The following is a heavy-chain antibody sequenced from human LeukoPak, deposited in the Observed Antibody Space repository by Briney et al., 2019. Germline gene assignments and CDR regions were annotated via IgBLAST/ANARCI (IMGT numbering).Heavy chain of an antibody. V-gene: IGHV6-1*01. CDR1: GDYVSSNNAA. J-gene: IGHJ4*02. CDR3: ARDINTGCDY. CDR2: TFYRSKWYS. D-gene: IGHD5-12*01. Sequence: SQTLSLTCALSGDYVSSNNAAWNWLRQSPSRGLEWLGRTFYRSKWYSDYAVSVKSRIIINSDTSKNQFSLQLNSVTPEDTAVYYCARDINTGCDYWGQGTLVTVSS.